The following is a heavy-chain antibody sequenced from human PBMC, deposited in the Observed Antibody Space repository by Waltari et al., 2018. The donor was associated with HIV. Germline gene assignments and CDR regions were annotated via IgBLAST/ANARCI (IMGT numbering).Heavy chain of an antibody. D-gene: IGHD1-1*01. Sequence: VQLEQSGTEVKKPGASVKVSCRASGYTFNNYAITWVRQAPGQGLEWMGWISVFNANTNYAQKFQGRVTMTADTATRTVYLELRSLKSDDTAVYFCGRDLFPRLQLRSDWIDPWGQGTLVIVSS. CDR1: GYTFNNYA. J-gene: IGHJ5*02. V-gene: IGHV1-18*01. CDR3: GRDLFPRLQLRSDWIDP. CDR2: ISVFNANT.